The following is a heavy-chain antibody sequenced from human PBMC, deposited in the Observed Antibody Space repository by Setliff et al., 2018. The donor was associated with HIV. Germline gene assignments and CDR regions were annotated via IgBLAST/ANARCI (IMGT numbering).Heavy chain of an antibody. CDR3: ARSIYGSGTYPLDI. CDR2: IYYTGNT. CDR1: GGSLSSYH. D-gene: IGHD3-10*01. J-gene: IGHJ4*02. V-gene: IGHV4-4*07. Sequence: PSETLSLTCTVSGGSLSSYHWNWIRQPAGKGLEWIGRIYYTGNTDYNPPLKSRVTMSMDTSKNQISLKLNSMTAADTAVYYCARSIYGSGTYPLDIWGPGILVTVSS.